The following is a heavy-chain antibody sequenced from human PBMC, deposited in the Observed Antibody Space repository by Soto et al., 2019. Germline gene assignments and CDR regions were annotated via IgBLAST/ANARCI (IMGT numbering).Heavy chain of an antibody. J-gene: IGHJ5*02. D-gene: IGHD1-7*01. Sequence: QVQLQQWGAGLLKPSETLSLTCAVYGGSFSGYYWSWIRQPPGKGLEWIGEINHSGSTNYNPSLKSRVTISVDTSKNQFSLKLGSVTAADTAVYYCARGSNWNYRERFDPWGQGTLVTVSS. CDR2: INHSGST. CDR1: GGSFSGYY. CDR3: ARGSNWNYRERFDP. V-gene: IGHV4-34*01.